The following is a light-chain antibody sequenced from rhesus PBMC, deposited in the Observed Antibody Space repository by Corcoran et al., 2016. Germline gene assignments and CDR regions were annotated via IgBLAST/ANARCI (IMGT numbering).Light chain of an antibody. CDR2: GAS. CDR1: QSVGSY. J-gene: IGKJ2*01. V-gene: IGKV3-24*04. CDR3: QQSSNLSPS. Sequence: ETVVTQSPATLSLSPGERATLSCRASQSVGSYLAWYQQKPGQAPRLLIYGASSRATGIPDRFSGSGSGTDFTLTISSREPEDVGVYYCQQSSNLSPSFGQGTKVEIK.